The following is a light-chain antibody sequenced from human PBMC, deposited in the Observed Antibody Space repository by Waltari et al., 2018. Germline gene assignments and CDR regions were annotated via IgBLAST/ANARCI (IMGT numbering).Light chain of an antibody. CDR1: RSVLYNSNNKNY. J-gene: IGKJ1*01. CDR3: QQYYDTPWT. Sequence: EIVMTQSPDSLTVSLGERAAINCKSSRSVLYNSNNKNYLAWYQQKPRQPPKLLINWASSRESGVPDRFSGSGSGTDFTLTISSLQAEDVAVYYCQQYYDTPWTFGQGTKVEIK. V-gene: IGKV4-1*01. CDR2: WAS.